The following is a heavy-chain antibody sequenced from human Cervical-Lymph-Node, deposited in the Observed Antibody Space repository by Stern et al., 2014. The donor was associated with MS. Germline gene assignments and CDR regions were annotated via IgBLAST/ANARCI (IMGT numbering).Heavy chain of an antibody. D-gene: IGHD5-12*01. CDR3: ARSLDLRYYFDY. Sequence: EPAPALVKPTQTLTLTCTFSGFSLSTSGMCVSWIRQPPGKALEWLALIDWDDDKYYSTSLKTRLTISKDTSKNQVVLTMTNMDPVDTATYYCARSLDLRYYFDYWGQGTLVTVSS. CDR1: GFSLSTSGMC. J-gene: IGHJ4*02. V-gene: IGHV2-70*01. CDR2: IDWDDDK.